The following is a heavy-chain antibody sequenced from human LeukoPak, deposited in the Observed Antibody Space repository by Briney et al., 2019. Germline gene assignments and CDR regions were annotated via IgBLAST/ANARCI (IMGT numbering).Heavy chain of an antibody. CDR3: AKHYMGSSYNHGLDC. J-gene: IGHJ4*02. Sequence: PSETLCLTSTVSGVYITNVLYFWNWIRPPAGKGLEWIGCIYSSDSTNYPPSLKSRVTISVDTYKNQFSLKLSSVTAADTALYYCAKHYMGSSYNHGLDCWGQGTLVTVSS. V-gene: IGHV4-61*02. CDR1: GVYITNVLYF. CDR2: IYSSDST. D-gene: IGHD3-10*01.